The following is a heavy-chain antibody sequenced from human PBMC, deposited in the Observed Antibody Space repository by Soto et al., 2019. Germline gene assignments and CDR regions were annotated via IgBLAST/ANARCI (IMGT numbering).Heavy chain of an antibody. CDR2: IVVGSGNT. J-gene: IGHJ6*02. D-gene: IGHD3-10*01. CDR3: AAETYYYGAGSYRVHSSYYYGMDV. V-gene: IGHV1-58*01. Sequence: SVKVSCKASGFTFTSSAVQWVRQARGQRLEWIGWIVVGSGNTNYAQKFQERVTSTRDMSTSTAYKELSSLRSEDTAVYYCAAETYYYGAGSYRVHSSYYYGMDVWGQGTTVTVSS. CDR1: GFTFTSSA.